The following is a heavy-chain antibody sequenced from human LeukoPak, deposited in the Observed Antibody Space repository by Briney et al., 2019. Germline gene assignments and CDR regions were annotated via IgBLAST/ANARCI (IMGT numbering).Heavy chain of an antibody. D-gene: IGHD3-3*01. CDR2: IRQDGSAK. Sequence: GGSLRLSCAASGFTFSSYWMSWVRQAPRKGLEWVASIRQDGSAKYYVESVKGRFTISRDNTNNLVYLQMNSLRAEDTAVYYCARIGPGGTTFGILMSISYYYDMDVWGKGTTVTVSS. V-gene: IGHV3-7*03. CDR3: ARIGPGGTTFGILMSISYYYDMDV. CDR1: GFTFSSYW. J-gene: IGHJ6*03.